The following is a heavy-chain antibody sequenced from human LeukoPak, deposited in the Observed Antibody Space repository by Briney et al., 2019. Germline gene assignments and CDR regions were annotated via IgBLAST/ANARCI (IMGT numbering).Heavy chain of an antibody. CDR2: IGSPGDT. J-gene: IGHJ4*02. CDR1: GFNFGSYD. D-gene: IGHD3-9*01. V-gene: IGHV3-13*01. Sequence: GRSLRLSCAAAGFNFGSYDMHWVRQATGKGLEWLSSIGSPGDTHSPGSVKGRFTISKDNARNSWYLQMNNLRAGDTAVYYCARGLYRTSGNAPDHEILTGYPDFDYWGQGTLVSVSS. CDR3: ARGLYRTSGNAPDHEILTGYPDFDY.